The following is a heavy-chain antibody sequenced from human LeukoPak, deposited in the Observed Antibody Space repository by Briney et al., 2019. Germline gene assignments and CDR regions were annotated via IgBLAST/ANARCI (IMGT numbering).Heavy chain of an antibody. V-gene: IGHV1-69*13. CDR1: GNIFNSYT. D-gene: IGHD1-14*01. CDR3: ARGFGGGEPYYYSMDV. CDR2: IIPLFGTT. J-gene: IGHJ6*03. Sequence: SVKVSCKASGNIFNSYTITWLRQAPGQGLEWMGGIIPLFGTTNYAQRFQGRVTLTADDSTSTAYMELSSLRSEDTAVYYCARGFGGGEPYYYSMDVWGKGTTATVSS.